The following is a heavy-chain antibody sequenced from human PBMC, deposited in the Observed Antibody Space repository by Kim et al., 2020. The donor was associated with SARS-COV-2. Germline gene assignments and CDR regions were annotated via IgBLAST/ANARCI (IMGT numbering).Heavy chain of an antibody. J-gene: IGHJ6*02. D-gene: IGHD3-16*01. Sequence: GSTYYANSVKARSTIPRDNSKTPLYLQMTGLSAEDTAGYYCARDQGGGILWGQGTTVTVSS. V-gene: IGHV3-53*01. CDR2: GST. CDR3: ARDQGGGIL.